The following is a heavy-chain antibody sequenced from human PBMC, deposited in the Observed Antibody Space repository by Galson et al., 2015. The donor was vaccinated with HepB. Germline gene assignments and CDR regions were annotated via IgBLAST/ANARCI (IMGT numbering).Heavy chain of an antibody. Sequence: SLRHSCAASGFTVSSNYMNWVRQAPGKGLEWVSIIYSGGSTYYADTVKGRFTISRDNSKNTLYLQMYSLRAEDTAVYYCARDPSNYVAGDYWGQGTLVTVSS. CDR3: ARDPSNYVAGDY. CDR2: IYSGGST. V-gene: IGHV3-53*01. D-gene: IGHD1-7*01. J-gene: IGHJ4*02. CDR1: GFTVSSNY.